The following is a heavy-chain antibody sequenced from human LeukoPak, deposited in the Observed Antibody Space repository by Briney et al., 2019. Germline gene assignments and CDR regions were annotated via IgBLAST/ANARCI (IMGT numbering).Heavy chain of an antibody. Sequence: GGSLRLSCAASGFTFSTYWMTWVRQAPGKGLERVANINQDGSAKNCVDSVKGRFTISRDNAKNALYLQMNSLRAEDTAVYYCARQTERDAYNRYWGQGTLVTVSS. CDR2: INQDGSAK. V-gene: IGHV3-7*05. CDR1: GFTFSTYW. J-gene: IGHJ4*02. CDR3: ARQTERDAYNRY. D-gene: IGHD5-24*01.